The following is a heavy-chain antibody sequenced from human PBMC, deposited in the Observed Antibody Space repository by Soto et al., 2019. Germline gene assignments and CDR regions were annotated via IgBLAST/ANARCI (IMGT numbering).Heavy chain of an antibody. V-gene: IGHV3-9*01. CDR1: GFTFDDYA. Sequence: EVQLVESGGGLVQPGRSLRLSCAASGFTFDDYAMHWVRQAPGKGLEWVSGISWNSGSIGYADSVKGRFTISRDNAKNSLYLQMNSLRAEDTALYYCAKELLPPSYGDATPFDYWGQGTLVTVSS. CDR3: AKELLPPSYGDATPFDY. CDR2: ISWNSGSI. J-gene: IGHJ4*02. D-gene: IGHD4-17*01.